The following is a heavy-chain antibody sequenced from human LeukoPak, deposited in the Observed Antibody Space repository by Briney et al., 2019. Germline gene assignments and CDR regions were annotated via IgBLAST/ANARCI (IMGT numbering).Heavy chain of an antibody. J-gene: IGHJ4*02. CDR1: TFIFSSYN. Sequence: GGSLRLSCAASTFIFSSYNMNWVRQAPGKGLEWVAVISYDGSNKYYADSVKGRFTISRDNSKNTLYLQMNSLRAEDTAVYYCAKDRPPFVIIAVATDYWGQGTLVTVSS. CDR3: AKDRPPFVIIAVATDY. D-gene: IGHD6-19*01. CDR2: ISYDGSNK. V-gene: IGHV3-30*18.